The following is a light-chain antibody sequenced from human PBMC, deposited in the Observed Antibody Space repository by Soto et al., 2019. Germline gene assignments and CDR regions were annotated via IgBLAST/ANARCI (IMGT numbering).Light chain of an antibody. V-gene: IGLV1-40*01. CDR1: SSNIGAGYD. CDR2: GNN. Sequence: QSVLTQPPSVSGAPGQRVTISCTGSSSNIGAGYDVYWYQQLPGTAPKLLIYGNNNRPSGVPDRFPGSKSATPASLASTGLQAPDEAPYYCQSYDSSLRRVFRSRSRLNVL. CDR3: QSYDSSLRRV. J-gene: IGLJ2*01.